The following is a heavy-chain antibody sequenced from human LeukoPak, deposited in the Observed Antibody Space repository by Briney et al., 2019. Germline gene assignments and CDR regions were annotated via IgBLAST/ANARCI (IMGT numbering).Heavy chain of an antibody. J-gene: IGHJ6*03. CDR2: ISGSGGDT. D-gene: IGHD3-10*01. CDR1: GFTFSSYW. CDR3: AKGGEATVLLWFGGRENYMDV. Sequence: GGSLRLSCAGSGFTFSSYWMHWVRQAPGKGLEWVSAISGSGGDTYYADSVKGRFTISRDNSKNTLYLQMNSLRAEDTAVYYCAKGGEATVLLWFGGRENYMDVWGKGTTVTVSS. V-gene: IGHV3-23*01.